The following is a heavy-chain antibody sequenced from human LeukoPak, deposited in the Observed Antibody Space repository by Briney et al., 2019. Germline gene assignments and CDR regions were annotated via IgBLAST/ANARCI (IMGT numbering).Heavy chain of an antibody. J-gene: IGHJ4*02. V-gene: IGHV1-69*13. CDR3: ARGGAYCSSTSCYWVY. CDR1: GGTFSSYA. D-gene: IGHD2-2*01. CDR2: IIPIFGTA. Sequence: SVKVSCKASGGTFSSYAISWVRQAPGQGLEWMGGIIPIFGTANYAQKFQGRVTITADESTSTAYMELSSLRSEDTAVYYCARGGAYCSSTSCYWVYWGQGTLVTVSS.